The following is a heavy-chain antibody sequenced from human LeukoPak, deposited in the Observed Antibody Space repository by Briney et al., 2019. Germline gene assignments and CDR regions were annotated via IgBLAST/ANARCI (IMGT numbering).Heavy chain of an antibody. J-gene: IGHJ6*02. CDR1: GYTLTELS. CDR3: ARGRDYRVGYYYYGMDV. Sequence: ASVKVSCKVSGYTLTELSMHWVRQAPGKGLEWMGGFDPEDGETIYAQKFQGRVTITADESTSTAYMELSSLRSEDTAVYYCARGRDYRVGYYYYGMDVWGQGTTVTVSS. CDR2: FDPEDGET. V-gene: IGHV1-24*01. D-gene: IGHD4-11*01.